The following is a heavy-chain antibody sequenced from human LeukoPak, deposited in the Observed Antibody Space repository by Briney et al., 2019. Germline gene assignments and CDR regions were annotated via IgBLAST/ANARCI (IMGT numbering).Heavy chain of an antibody. V-gene: IGHV3-48*01. CDR3: ARGPPVYYDFWSGYYTGLDY. D-gene: IGHD3-3*01. CDR2: ISSSSSTI. CDR1: GFTFSSYS. Sequence: LPGGSLRLSCAASGFTFSSYSMNWVCQAPGKGLEWVSYISSSSSTIYYADSVKGRFTISRDNAKNSLYLQMNSLRAEDTAVYYCARGPPVYYDFWSGYYTGLDYWGQGTLVTVSS. J-gene: IGHJ4*02.